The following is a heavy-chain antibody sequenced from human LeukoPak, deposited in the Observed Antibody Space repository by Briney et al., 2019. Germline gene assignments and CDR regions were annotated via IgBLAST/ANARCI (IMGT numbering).Heavy chain of an antibody. Sequence: ASVNVSCKASGYTFTSYGISWVRQAPGQGLEWMGWISAYNGNTNYAQKLQGRVTMTTDTSTSTAYMELRSLRSDDTAVYYCARDVFGYCSSTSCYYYYGMDVWGQGTTVTVSS. D-gene: IGHD2-2*01. CDR2: ISAYNGNT. J-gene: IGHJ6*02. CDR1: GYTFTSYG. V-gene: IGHV1-18*01. CDR3: ARDVFGYCSSTSCYYYYGMDV.